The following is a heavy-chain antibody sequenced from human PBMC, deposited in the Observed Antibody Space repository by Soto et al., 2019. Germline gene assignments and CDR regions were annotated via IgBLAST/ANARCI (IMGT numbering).Heavy chain of an antibody. CDR3: ARLGYCGGDCYSHYFDY. V-gene: IGHV1-18*04. CDR1: GYTFTSYG. CDR2: ISAYNGNT. J-gene: IGHJ4*02. D-gene: IGHD2-21*02. Sequence: AASVKVSCKASGYTFTSYGISCVRQAPGQGLEWMGWISAYNGNTNYAQKLQGRVTMTTDTSTSTAYMELRSLRSDDTAVYYCARLGYCGGDCYSHYFDYWGQGTLVTVSS.